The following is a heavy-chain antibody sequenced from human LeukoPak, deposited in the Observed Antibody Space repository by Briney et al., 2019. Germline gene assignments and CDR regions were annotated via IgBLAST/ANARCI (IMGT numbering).Heavy chain of an antibody. Sequence: SVKVSCKASGYTFTGYYMHWVRQAPGQGLEWMGWISAYNGNTNYAQKLQGRVTMTTDTSTSTAYMELRSLRSDDTAVYYCARAVVVVITPMGYYGMDVWGQGTTVTVSS. J-gene: IGHJ6*02. CDR2: ISAYNGNT. CDR1: GYTFTGYY. D-gene: IGHD3-22*01. V-gene: IGHV1-18*04. CDR3: ARAVVVVITPMGYYGMDV.